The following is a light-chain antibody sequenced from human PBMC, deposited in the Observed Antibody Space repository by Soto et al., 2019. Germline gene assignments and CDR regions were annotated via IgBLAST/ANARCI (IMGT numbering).Light chain of an antibody. CDR1: TGAVTSGYY. Sequence: QTVVTQEPSLTVSPGGTVTLTCASSTGAVTSGYYPNWFQQKPGQPPRALIYSTTYKHSWTPARFSGSLLGGKAALTLSGEQPEDEADYYCLLFYGDGVVFGGGTKLTVL. CDR3: LLFYGDGVV. CDR2: STT. V-gene: IGLV7-43*01. J-gene: IGLJ2*01.